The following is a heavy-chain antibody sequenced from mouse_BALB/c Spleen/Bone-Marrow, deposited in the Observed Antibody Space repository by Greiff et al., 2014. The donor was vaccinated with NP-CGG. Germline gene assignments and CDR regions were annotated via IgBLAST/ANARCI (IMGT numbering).Heavy chain of an antibody. Sequence: EVKLMESGGGLVQPGGSLRLSCATSGFTFTDYYMSWVRQPPGKALEWLGFIRNKANGYTTEYSASVKGRFTISRDNSQSILYLQMNTLRAEDSATYYCARDEGLIRFTYWGQGTLVTVSA. J-gene: IGHJ3*01. V-gene: IGHV7-3*02. CDR1: GFTFTDYY. D-gene: IGHD2-3*01. CDR2: IRNKANGYTT. CDR3: ARDEGLIRFTY.